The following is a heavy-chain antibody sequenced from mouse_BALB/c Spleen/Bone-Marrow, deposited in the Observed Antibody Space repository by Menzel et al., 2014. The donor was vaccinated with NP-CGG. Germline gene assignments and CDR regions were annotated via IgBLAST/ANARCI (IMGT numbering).Heavy chain of an antibody. V-gene: IGHV5-9-4*01. CDR3: ARDHYGYYTMDY. D-gene: IGHD1-2*01. CDR1: GFTFSSYA. CDR2: ISSGGSYT. J-gene: IGHJ4*01. Sequence: EVQVVESGGGLAKPGGSLKLSCAASGFTFSSYAMSWVRQSPEKRLEWVAEISSGGSYTYYPDTATGRFTISRDNAKNTLYLEMSSLRSEDTAMYYCARDHYGYYTMDYWGQGTSVTVSS.